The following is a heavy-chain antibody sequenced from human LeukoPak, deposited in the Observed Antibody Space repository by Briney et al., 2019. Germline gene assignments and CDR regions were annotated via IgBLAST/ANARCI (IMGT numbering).Heavy chain of an antibody. CDR2: IIGSGSST. D-gene: IGHD3-22*01. CDR3: VKSSGYYDY. CDR1: GFTFSSYA. J-gene: IGHJ4*02. Sequence: GGSLRLSCAASGFTFSSYAMSWVRQAPGKGLEWVSAIIGSGSSTYYADSVKGRFTISRDNSKNTLYLQMSSLRAEDTAVYYCVKSSGYYDYWGQGTLVTVSS. V-gene: IGHV3-23*01.